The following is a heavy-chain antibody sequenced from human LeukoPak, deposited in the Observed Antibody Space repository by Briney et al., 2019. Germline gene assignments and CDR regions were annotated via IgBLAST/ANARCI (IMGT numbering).Heavy chain of an antibody. V-gene: IGHV3-30*01. Sequence: SGGSLGLSCAASGFTFSTYGMHWVRQAPGKGLEWAAVISYDGSYESYADSVKGRFTISRDNSKNTLYLQMNSLRDEDSAVYYCARELFRDGYNWVDYWGQGTLVTVSS. CDR3: ARELFRDGYNWVDY. J-gene: IGHJ4*02. D-gene: IGHD5-24*01. CDR2: ISYDGSYE. CDR1: GFTFSTYG.